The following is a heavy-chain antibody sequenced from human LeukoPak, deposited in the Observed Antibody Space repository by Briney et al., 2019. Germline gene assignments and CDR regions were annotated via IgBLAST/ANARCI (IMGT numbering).Heavy chain of an antibody. V-gene: IGHV3-30*02. Sequence: GGSLRLSCAASGFTFSSYGMHWVRQAPGKGLEWVAFIRYDGSNKYYADSVKGRFTISRDNSKNTLYLQMNSLRAEDTAVYYCAKDGLRFLEWLLLRPYYFDYWGQGTLVTVSS. D-gene: IGHD3-3*01. CDR3: AKDGLRFLEWLLLRPYYFDY. J-gene: IGHJ4*02. CDR1: GFTFSSYG. CDR2: IRYDGSNK.